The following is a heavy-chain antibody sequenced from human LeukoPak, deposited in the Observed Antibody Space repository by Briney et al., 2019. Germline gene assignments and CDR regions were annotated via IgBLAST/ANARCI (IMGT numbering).Heavy chain of an antibody. CDR1: GFTFSSYW. CDR2: IKQDGSEK. D-gene: IGHD3-22*01. V-gene: IGHV3-7*05. J-gene: IGHJ4*02. CDR3: ARVLYYYDSRALDY. Sequence: GGSLRLSCAASGFTFSSYWMSWVGQAPGKGLEWVANIKQDGSEKYYVDSVKGRFTISRDNAKNSLYLQMNSLRAKPPAVFCCARVLYYYDSRALDYWGQGTLVAVSS.